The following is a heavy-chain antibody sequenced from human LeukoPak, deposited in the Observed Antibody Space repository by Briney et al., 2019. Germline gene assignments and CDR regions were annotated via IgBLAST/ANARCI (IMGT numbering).Heavy chain of an antibody. D-gene: IGHD6-13*01. CDR2: IIPILGIA. J-gene: IGHJ4*02. CDR3: AREEVIAAAGYYYFDY. V-gene: IGHV1-69*04. CDR1: GGTFSSYA. Sequence: SVKVSCKASGGTFSSYAISWVRQAPGQGLEWMGRIIPILGIANYAQKFQGRVTITADKSTSTAYMELSSLRSEDTAVYYCAREEVIAAAGYYYFDYWGQGTLVTVSS.